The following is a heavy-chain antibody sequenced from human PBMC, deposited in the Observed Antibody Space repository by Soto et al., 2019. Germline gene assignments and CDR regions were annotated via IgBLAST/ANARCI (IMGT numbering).Heavy chain of an antibody. V-gene: IGHV1-8*01. CDR2: MNPSTGNS. J-gene: IGHJ6*02. CDR3: ARVYDFWSGRMGGVHWGMDV. CDR1: GYTFTSFY. Sequence: ASVKVSCKDSGYTFTSFYIYWVRQSTGQGLEWMGWMNPSTGNSGYAQKFQGRVTMTSDTSISTAHMELSSLRSEDTAVYHCARVYDFWSGRMGGVHWGMDVWGQGTTVTVSS. D-gene: IGHD3-3*01.